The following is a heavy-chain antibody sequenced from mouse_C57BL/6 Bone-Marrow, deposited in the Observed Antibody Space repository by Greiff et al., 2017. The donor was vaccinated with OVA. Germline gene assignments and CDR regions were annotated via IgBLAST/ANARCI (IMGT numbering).Heavy chain of an antibody. CDR3: ARTGALDY. D-gene: IGHD4-1*01. CDR2: INPSSGYT. Sequence: QVQLKQSGAELARPGDSVKMSCKASGYTFTSYTMHWVKQRPGQGLEWIGYINPSSGYTKYNQKFKDKATLTADKSSSTAYMQLSSLTSEDSAVYYWARTGALDYWGQGTTLTVSS. V-gene: IGHV1-4*01. J-gene: IGHJ2*01. CDR1: GYTFTSYT.